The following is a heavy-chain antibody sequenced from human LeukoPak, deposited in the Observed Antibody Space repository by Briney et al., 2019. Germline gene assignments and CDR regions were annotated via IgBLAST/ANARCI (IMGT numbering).Heavy chain of an antibody. J-gene: IGHJ5*02. CDR2: IWYDGSNK. CDR3: ARDGFPLGGTTHLPGWFAP. V-gene: IGHV3-33*01. CDR1: GFTFSSYG. Sequence: PGRSLRLSCAASGFTFSSYGMHWVRQAPGKGLEWVAVIWYDGSNKYYADSVKGRFTISRDNSKNTLYLQMNSLRAEDTAVYYCARDGFPLGGTTHLPGWFAPWAQGTVLTVSS. D-gene: IGHD1-7*01.